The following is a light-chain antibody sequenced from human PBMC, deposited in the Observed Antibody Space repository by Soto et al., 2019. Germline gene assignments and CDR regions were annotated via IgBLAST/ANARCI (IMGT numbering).Light chain of an antibody. J-gene: IGKJ1*01. V-gene: IGKV3-11*01. CDR1: QCVSSY. CDR3: QQRRNWPRT. Sequence: EIVLTQSPATLSLSPGERATLSCRASQCVSSYLAWYQQKPGQAPRLLIYHASNRATGIPARFSGSGSGTDFTLTISGLEPEDFAVYYCQQRRNWPRTFGQGTKVDI. CDR2: HAS.